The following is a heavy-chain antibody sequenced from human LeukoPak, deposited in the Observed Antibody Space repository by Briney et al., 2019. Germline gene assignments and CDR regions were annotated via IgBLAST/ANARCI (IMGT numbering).Heavy chain of an antibody. CDR3: ARDRGYCSGGSCPLDY. J-gene: IGHJ4*02. CDR2: ISYDGSII. Sequence: GGSLRLSCAASGFTFTNYAIHWVRQAPGKGLEWVALISYDGSIIYYADSVKGRFTISRDNSKNTLYLQMNSLRAEDTAVYYCARDRGYCSGGSCPLDYWGQGTPVTVSS. V-gene: IGHV3-30-3*01. D-gene: IGHD2-15*01. CDR1: GFTFTNYA.